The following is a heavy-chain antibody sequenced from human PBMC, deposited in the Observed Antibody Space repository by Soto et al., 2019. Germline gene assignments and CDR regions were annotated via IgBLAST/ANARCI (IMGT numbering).Heavy chain of an antibody. Sequence: TLSLTCTVSGYSVSSADCCWSWIRQTPGKVLDCIGHIFYSGTTYYNPSLKSRLTISVDTSKNHFSLRLTSVTAEDTAVSYCARDLWVEPELGYYGMEDWGQCTTVTVSS. V-gene: IGHV4-30-4*01. CDR3: ARDLWVEPELGYYGMED. D-gene: IGHD1-1*01. J-gene: IGHJ6*02. CDR2: IFYSGTT. CDR1: GYSVSSADCC.